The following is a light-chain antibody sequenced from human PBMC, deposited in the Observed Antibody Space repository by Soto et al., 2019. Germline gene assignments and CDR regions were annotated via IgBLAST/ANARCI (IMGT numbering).Light chain of an antibody. CDR3: SSYTSGSTPYV. CDR2: DVT. Sequence: QSALTQPASVSGSPGQSITISCTGTSRDVGAYDYVSWYQQYPGKAPKLMIYDVTDRPSGVSDRFFGSKSGNTASLTISGLQAEDEADYYCSSYTSGSTPYVFGTGTKLTVL. CDR1: SRDVGAYDY. V-gene: IGLV2-14*03. J-gene: IGLJ1*01.